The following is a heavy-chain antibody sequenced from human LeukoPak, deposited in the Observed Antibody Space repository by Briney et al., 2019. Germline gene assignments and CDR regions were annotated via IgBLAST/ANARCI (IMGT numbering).Heavy chain of an antibody. D-gene: IGHD1-26*01. Sequence: GGSLRLSCAASGFXFSNYAIRWVRQAPGKGLEWVAVIWYDGSNKYYADPVKGRFTISRDNSKNTLHLQMNSLRAEDTAVYYCARGPVVGAIHDVFDMWGQGTMVIVSS. CDR3: ARGPVVGAIHDVFDM. CDR2: IWYDGSNK. CDR1: GFXFSNYA. V-gene: IGHV3-33*08. J-gene: IGHJ3*02.